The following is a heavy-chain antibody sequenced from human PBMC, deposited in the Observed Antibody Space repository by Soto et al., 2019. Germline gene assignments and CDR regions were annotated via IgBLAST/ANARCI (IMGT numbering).Heavy chain of an antibody. CDR2: ISYDGSNK. Sequence: QVQLVESGGGVVQPGRSLRLSCAASGFTFSSYGMHWVRQAPGKGLEWVAVISYDGSNKYYADSVKGRFTISRDNSKNTLYLQMNSLRAEDTAVYYCAKLPFEPAAAENYYYYGMDVWGQGTTVTVSS. CDR3: AKLPFEPAAAENYYYYGMDV. D-gene: IGHD6-13*01. J-gene: IGHJ6*02. V-gene: IGHV3-30*18. CDR1: GFTFSSYG.